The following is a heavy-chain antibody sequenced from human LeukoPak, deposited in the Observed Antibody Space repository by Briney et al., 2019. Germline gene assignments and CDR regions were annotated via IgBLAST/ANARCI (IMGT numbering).Heavy chain of an antibody. V-gene: IGHV3-7*01. J-gene: IGHJ4*02. CDR3: ARDLAYSRLDY. Sequence: GGSLRLSCAASGFIFSTYWMSWVRQAPGKGLEWVANIKEDGSEKNYADSVKGRFTISRDNAENSLYLQMNSLRVEDTAFYYCARDLAYSRLDYWGQGMLVTVSS. CDR2: IKEDGSEK. CDR1: GFIFSTYW. D-gene: IGHD5-18*01.